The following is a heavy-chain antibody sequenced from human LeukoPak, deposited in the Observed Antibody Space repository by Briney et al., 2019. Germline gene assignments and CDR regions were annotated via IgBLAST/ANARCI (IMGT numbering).Heavy chain of an antibody. Sequence: GGSLRLSCAASGFTFSSYWMHWVRQAPGKGLVWVSHVNNDGSRTTYADSVKGRFTVSRDNAKNTLYLQMNSLRAEDTAVYYCVRSGFCSGADCRGAFDVWGQGTMVTVSS. CDR1: GFTFSSYW. V-gene: IGHV3-74*01. CDR3: VRSGFCSGADCRGAFDV. CDR2: VNNDGSRT. D-gene: IGHD2-15*01. J-gene: IGHJ3*01.